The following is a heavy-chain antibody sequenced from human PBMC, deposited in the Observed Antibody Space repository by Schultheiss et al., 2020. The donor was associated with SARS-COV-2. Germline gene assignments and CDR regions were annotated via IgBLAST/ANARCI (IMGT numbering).Heavy chain of an antibody. CDR2: IYHSGST. D-gene: IGHD5-12*01. V-gene: IGHV4-4*02. CDR3: ARVSSGYERFYYYYYAMDV. J-gene: IGHJ6*02. Sequence: SETLSLTCSVSGGSISSSNWWSWVRQPPGKGLEWIGEIYHSGSTNYNPSLKSRVIISVDTSKNQFSLKLSSVTAADTALYYCARVSSGYERFYYYYYAMDVWGQGTTVTVS. CDR1: GGSISSSNW.